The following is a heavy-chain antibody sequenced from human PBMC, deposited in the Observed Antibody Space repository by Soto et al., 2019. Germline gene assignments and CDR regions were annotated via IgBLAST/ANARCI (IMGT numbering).Heavy chain of an antibody. CDR3: ARDTESNRYND. CDR2: IRPDNGNT. V-gene: IGHV1-18*01. Sequence: GASLKVSCKASGYTFSTSGISWVRQAPGQGLEWVGWIRPDNGNTKSAQRLQGRVTLTTDTSASTAYMELRSLTSDDTAMYYCARDTESNRYNDWGQGTLVTVSS. D-gene: IGHD1-20*01. J-gene: IGHJ1*01. CDR1: GYTFSTSG.